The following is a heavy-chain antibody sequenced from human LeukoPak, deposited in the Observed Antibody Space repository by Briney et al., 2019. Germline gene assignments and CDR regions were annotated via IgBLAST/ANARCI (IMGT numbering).Heavy chain of an antibody. J-gene: IGHJ4*02. CDR1: GFTFSSYS. CDR3: ASWPGGWYAEDS. CDR2: ISSSSSYI. V-gene: IGHV3-21*01. Sequence: PGGSLRLSCAASGFTFSSYSMNWVRQAPGKGLEWVSSISSSSSYIYYADSVKGRFTISRDNAKNSLYPQMNSLRAEDTAVYYCASWPGGWYAEDSWGQGTLVTVSS. D-gene: IGHD6-19*01.